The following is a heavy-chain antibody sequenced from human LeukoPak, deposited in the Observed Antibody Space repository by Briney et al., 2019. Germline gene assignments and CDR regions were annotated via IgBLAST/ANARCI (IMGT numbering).Heavy chain of an antibody. J-gene: IGHJ5*02. Sequence: SETLSLTCTVSGGSISTSSDFWGWIRQPPGKGLEWIGNIYYSGSTYYNPSLKSRVTRSVDMSKNQFSLKLRSVTAADTAVYYCARVACTNAVCPRGDWFDPWGQGTLVTVSS. CDR2: IYYSGST. CDR1: GGSISTSSDF. CDR3: ARVACTNAVCPRGDWFDP. D-gene: IGHD2-8*01. V-gene: IGHV4-39*07.